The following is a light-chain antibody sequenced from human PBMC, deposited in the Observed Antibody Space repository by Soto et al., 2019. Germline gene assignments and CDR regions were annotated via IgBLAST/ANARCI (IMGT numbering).Light chain of an antibody. J-gene: IGKJ4*01. CDR1: QSVGRNF. CDR2: GAS. V-gene: IGKV3-20*01. Sequence: EIVLTQSPGTLSLSPGERATLSCRASQSVGRNFLAWYQHKPGQAPRLLIHGASNRATGIPYRFSGSGSGTDFTLSIGSLEPEDFAVYYCQQYASSPRTFGGGTKVEIK. CDR3: QQYASSPRT.